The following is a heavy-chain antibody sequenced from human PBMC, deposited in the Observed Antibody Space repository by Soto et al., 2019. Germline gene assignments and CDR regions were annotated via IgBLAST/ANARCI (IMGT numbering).Heavy chain of an antibody. CDR1: GGSFSGYY. CDR3: ARGRGSYSRGFDY. J-gene: IGHJ4*02. CDR2: INHSGST. V-gene: IGHV4-34*01. D-gene: IGHD1-26*01. Sequence: SETLSLTCAVYGGSFSGYYWSSIRQPPGKGPEWIGEINHSGSTNYNPSLKSRVTISVDTSKNQFSLKLSSVTAAATAVYYCARGRGSYSRGFDYWGQGTLVAVSS.